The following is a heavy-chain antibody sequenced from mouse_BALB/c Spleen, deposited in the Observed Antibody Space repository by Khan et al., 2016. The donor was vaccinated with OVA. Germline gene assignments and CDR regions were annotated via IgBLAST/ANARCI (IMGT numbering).Heavy chain of an antibody. CDR3: GRVYGGDFDY. J-gene: IGHJ2*01. CDR2: ISYSGNT. Sequence: VQLQQSGPGLVKPSQSLSLTCTVTGYSITSDYAWNWIRQFPGNKLEWTGFISYSGNTYYNPSLKSRITITRDTSKNPLFLQLNSVTTEDTDRDCCGRVYGGDFDYWGQGTTLTVSS. CDR1: GYSITSDYA. D-gene: IGHD1-1*01. V-gene: IGHV3-2*02.